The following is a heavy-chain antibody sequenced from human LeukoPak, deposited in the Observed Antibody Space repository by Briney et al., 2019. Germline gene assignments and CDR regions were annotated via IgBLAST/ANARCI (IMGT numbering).Heavy chain of an antibody. V-gene: IGHV4-39*01. CDR2: IYYSGST. J-gene: IGHJ6*04. CDR1: GGSISSSSYY. CDR3: ATVTTQGGAFDI. D-gene: IGHD4-17*01. Sequence: PSETLSLTCTVSGGSISSSSYYWGWIRQPPGKGLEWIGSIYYSGSTYYNPSLKSRVTISVDTSKNQFSLKLSSVTAADTAVYYCATVTTQGGAFDIWGKGTTVTVSS.